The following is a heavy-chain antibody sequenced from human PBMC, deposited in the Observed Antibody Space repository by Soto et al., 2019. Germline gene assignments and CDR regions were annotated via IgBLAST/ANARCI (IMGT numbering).Heavy chain of an antibody. Sequence: ASVKVSCKASGYNFTNYAMHWVRQAPGQRHEWMGWNNAGNGNTKYSQKFQGRVTITRHSSASTSYMELSSLISEDTPVYYCARGSYSSSWYTFDYLGQGTLVTASS. CDR2: NNAGNGNT. CDR1: GYNFTNYA. V-gene: IGHV1-3*01. D-gene: IGHD6-13*01. CDR3: ARGSYSSSWYTFDY. J-gene: IGHJ4*02.